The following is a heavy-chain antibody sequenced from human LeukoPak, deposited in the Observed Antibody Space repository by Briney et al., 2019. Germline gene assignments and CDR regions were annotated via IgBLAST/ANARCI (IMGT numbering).Heavy chain of an antibody. D-gene: IGHD6-19*01. J-gene: IGHJ4*02. V-gene: IGHV1-3*01. CDR2: INAGNGST. CDR3: ARDLSSGWSFDC. Sequence: ASVKVSCKASGYTFTSYAMHWVRQAPGQRLEWMGWINAGNGSTKYSQKFQARVTITRDTSASTAYMELSSLRSEDTAVYYCARDLSSGWSFDCWGQGTLVTVSS. CDR1: GYTFTSYA.